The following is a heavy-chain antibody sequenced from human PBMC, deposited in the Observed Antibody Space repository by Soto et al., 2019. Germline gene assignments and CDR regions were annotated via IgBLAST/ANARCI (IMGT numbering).Heavy chain of an antibody. D-gene: IGHD6-13*01. CDR2: INPSGGST. J-gene: IGHJ4*02. CDR3: ARGLITAAGTPLRY. CDR1: GYTFTSYG. V-gene: IGHV1-46*01. Sequence: GASVKVSCKASGYTFTSYGISWVRQAPGQGLEWMGIINPSGGSTTYAQKFWGRVTMTRDTSTNTVYLELSSLRSEDTAVYYCARGLITAAGTPLRYWGQGTLVTVSS.